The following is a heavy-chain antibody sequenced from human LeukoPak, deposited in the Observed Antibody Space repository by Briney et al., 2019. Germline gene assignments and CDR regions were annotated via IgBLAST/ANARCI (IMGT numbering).Heavy chain of an antibody. J-gene: IGHJ4*02. CDR1: GFIVSNNY. CDR3: AKDAGPCSGGSCYSVRGQPTDY. Sequence: PGGSLRLSCAASGFIVSNNYMSWVRHAPGKGLEWISVTYTSGYTSYTDSVKGRFTISRDNSKNTLYLQMNSLRAEDTAVYYCAKDAGPCSGGSCYSVRGQPTDYWDQGTLVTVSS. D-gene: IGHD2-15*01. CDR2: TYTSGYT. V-gene: IGHV3-53*01.